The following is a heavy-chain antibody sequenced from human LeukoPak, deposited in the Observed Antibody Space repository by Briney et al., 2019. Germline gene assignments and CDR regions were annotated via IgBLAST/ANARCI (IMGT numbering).Heavy chain of an antibody. CDR1: GYSFTSYW. CDR3: ARREGVTTYGMDV. V-gene: IGHV5-51*01. CDR2: IYPGDSDT. Sequence: GESLQISCKGSGYSFTSYWIGWVRPMPGKGVEWMGIIYPGDSDTRYSPSFQGQVTISADKSISTAYLQWSSLKASDTAMYYCARREGVTTYGMDVWGQGTTVTVSS. J-gene: IGHJ6*02. D-gene: IGHD4-17*01.